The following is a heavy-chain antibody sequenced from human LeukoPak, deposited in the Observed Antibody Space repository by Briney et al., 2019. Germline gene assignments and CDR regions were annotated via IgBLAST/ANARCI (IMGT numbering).Heavy chain of an antibody. Sequence: AAVKVSCKASGYTFTTHYINWGRQATGQGLEWVGWMDPNSGKTAYAQKFQGRVTITGTTPISTAYMELSSLTSGDTAVYYCARGTDSDWPGRAVYWGQGTLVTVSS. D-gene: IGHD2-21*01. CDR1: GYTFTTHY. CDR3: ARGTDSDWPGRAVY. V-gene: IGHV1-8*01. CDR2: MDPNSGKT. J-gene: IGHJ4*02.